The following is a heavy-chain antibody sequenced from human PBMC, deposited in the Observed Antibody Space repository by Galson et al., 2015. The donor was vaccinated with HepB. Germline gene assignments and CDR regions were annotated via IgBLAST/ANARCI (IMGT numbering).Heavy chain of an antibody. J-gene: IGHJ4*02. CDR3: ARDRLPGY. V-gene: IGHV3-48*01. CDR2: ISSSSSTI. CDR1: GFTFSSYS. Sequence: SLRLSCAASGFTFSSYSMNWVRQAPGKGLEWVSYISSSSSTIYYADSVKGRFTISRDNAKNSLYLQMNSLRAEDTAVYYCARDRLPGYWGQGTLVTVSS. D-gene: IGHD2-15*01.